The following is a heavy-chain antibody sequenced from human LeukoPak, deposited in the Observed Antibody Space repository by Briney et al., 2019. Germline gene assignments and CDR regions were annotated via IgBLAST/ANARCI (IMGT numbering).Heavy chain of an antibody. Sequence: ASVKVSCKASGYTFTSYYMHWVRQAPGQGLEWMGIINPSGGSTSYAQKFQGRVTMTRDTSISTAYMELSRLRSDDTAVYYCARGAAYDFWSGHPGFDYWGQGTLVTVSS. D-gene: IGHD3-3*01. J-gene: IGHJ4*02. CDR3: ARGAAYDFWSGHPGFDY. CDR1: GYTFTSYY. V-gene: IGHV1-46*01. CDR2: INPSGGST.